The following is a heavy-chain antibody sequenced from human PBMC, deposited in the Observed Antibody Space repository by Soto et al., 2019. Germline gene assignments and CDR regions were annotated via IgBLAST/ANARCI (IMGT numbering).Heavy chain of an antibody. CDR2: MNPSGST. CDR3: ARDPGGYCSGVRCYWFDP. CDR1: GYTFTSYY. Sequence: QVQLVQSGAEVKKPGASVKVSCKASGYTFTSYYTHWVRQAPGQGLEWMGIMNPSGSTTYAQKFQGRVTLTRDTSTNTIYMELSSLRSDDTAMYYCARDPGGYCSGVRCYWFDPWGQGTLITVSS. D-gene: IGHD2-15*01. V-gene: IGHV1-46*01. J-gene: IGHJ5*02.